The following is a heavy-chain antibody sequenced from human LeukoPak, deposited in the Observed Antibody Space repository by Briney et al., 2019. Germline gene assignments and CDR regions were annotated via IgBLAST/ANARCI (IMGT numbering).Heavy chain of an antibody. CDR3: ARGLRRGYSYGSPTPYFDY. CDR1: GYSFTSYW. D-gene: IGHD5-18*01. J-gene: IGHJ4*02. V-gene: IGHV5-51*01. CDR2: IYPGDSDT. Sequence: GESLKFSCQGSGYSFTSYWIGWVRQMPGKGLEWMGIIYPGDSDTRYSPSFQGQVTISADKSISTAYLQWSSLKASDTAMYYCARGLRRGYSYGSPTPYFDYWGQGTLVTVSS.